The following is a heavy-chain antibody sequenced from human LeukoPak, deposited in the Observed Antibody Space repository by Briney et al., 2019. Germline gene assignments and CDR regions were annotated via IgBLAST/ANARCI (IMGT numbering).Heavy chain of an antibody. Sequence: VASVKVSCKASGYTFTGYYMHWVRQAPGQGLEWMGWINPNSGGTNYAQKFQGRVTMTRDTSISTAYMELSRVRSDDTAVYYCARVYCGGECYSYFDYWGQGTLVTVSS. J-gene: IGHJ4*02. D-gene: IGHD2-21*01. CDR3: ARVYCGGECYSYFDY. CDR2: INPNSGGT. CDR1: GYTFTGYY. V-gene: IGHV1-2*02.